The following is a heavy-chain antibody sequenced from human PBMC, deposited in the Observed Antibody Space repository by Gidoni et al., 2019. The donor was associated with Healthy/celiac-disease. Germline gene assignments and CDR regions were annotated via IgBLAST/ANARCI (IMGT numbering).Heavy chain of an antibody. CDR1: GCTFSSDD. V-gene: IGHV3-13*01. D-gene: IGHD3-22*01. J-gene: IGHJ4*02. CDR3: ARAQRLRYDSSGYQRGLDY. Sequence: EVQLGESGGGLVQPGRSLRLPCAASGCTFSSDDRHWVRQATGKGLEWVSAIGTAGATYYPVSVKGRFTISRENAKNSLYLQMNSLRAGDTAVYYCARAQRLRYDSSGYQRGLDYWGQGTLVTVSS. CDR2: IGTAGAT.